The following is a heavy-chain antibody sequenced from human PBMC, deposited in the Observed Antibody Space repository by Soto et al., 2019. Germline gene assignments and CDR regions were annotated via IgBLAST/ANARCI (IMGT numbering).Heavy chain of an antibody. CDR1: GFAFSSYA. CDR2: ISGSGGST. Sequence: GGALRLSCGASGFAFSSYAMSWVRQAPGKGLEWVSAISGSGGSTYYADSVKGRFTISRDNSKNTLYLQMNSLRAEDTAVYYCAKDRSAYYFDYWGQGTLVTVSS. V-gene: IGHV3-23*01. CDR3: AKDRSAYYFDY. J-gene: IGHJ4*02. D-gene: IGHD3-3*01.